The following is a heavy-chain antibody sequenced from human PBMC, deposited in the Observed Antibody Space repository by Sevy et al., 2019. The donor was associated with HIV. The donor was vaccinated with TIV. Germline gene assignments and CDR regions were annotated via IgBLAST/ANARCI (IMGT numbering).Heavy chain of an antibody. J-gene: IGHJ6*02. CDR3: ARGIAAPRGMDV. CDR2: FFYSGST. CDR1: GDSISGYY. Sequence: SETLSLTCTISGDSISGYYWSWIRQPPGKGLEWIGYFFYSGSTNYNPSLKSRVTISVDTTRNQVSLKVRSVTAADTAVYYCARGIAAPRGMDVWGQGTTVTVSS. D-gene: IGHD6-13*01. V-gene: IGHV4-59*01.